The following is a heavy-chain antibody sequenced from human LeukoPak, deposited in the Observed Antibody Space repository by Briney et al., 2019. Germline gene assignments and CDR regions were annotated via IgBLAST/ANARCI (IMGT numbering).Heavy chain of an antibody. Sequence: GGSLRLSCAASGFTFSSYSMNWVRQAPGKGLEWVSSISSSSSYIYYADSVKGRFTISRDNAKNSLYLQMNSLRAEDTAVYYCARDRGRAGSSWKSWFDPWGQGTLVTVSS. V-gene: IGHV3-21*01. CDR1: GFTFSSYS. J-gene: IGHJ5*02. CDR2: ISSSSSYI. D-gene: IGHD6-13*01. CDR3: ARDRGRAGSSWKSWFDP.